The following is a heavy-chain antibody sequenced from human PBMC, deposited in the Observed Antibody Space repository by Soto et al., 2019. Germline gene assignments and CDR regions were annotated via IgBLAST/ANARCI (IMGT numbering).Heavy chain of an antibody. CDR3: ATIAVAGITVVY. CDR1: GGTFSSYT. J-gene: IGHJ4*02. Sequence: SVKVSCKASGGTFSSYTISWVRQAPGQGLEWMGRIIPILGIANYAQKFQGRVTITADKSTSTAYMELRSLRSEDTAVYYCATIAVAGITVVYWGQGTLVTVSS. CDR2: IIPILGIA. V-gene: IGHV1-69*02. D-gene: IGHD6-19*01.